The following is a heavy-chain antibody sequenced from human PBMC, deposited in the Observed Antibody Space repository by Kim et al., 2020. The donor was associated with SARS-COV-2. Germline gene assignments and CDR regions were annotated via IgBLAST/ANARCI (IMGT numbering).Heavy chain of an antibody. CDR2: IYPGDSDT. D-gene: IGHD3-10*01. CDR3: ARHQAVKSVLLWFGENDY. Sequence: GESLKISCKGSGYSFTSYWIGWVRQMPGKGLEWMGIIYPGDSDTRYSPSFQGQVTISADKSISTAYLQWSSLKASDTAMYYCARHQAVKSVLLWFGENDYWGQGTLVTVSS. CDR1: GYSFTSYW. V-gene: IGHV5-51*01. J-gene: IGHJ4*02.